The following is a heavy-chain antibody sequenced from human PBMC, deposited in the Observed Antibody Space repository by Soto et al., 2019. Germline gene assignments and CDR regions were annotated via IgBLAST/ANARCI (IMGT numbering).Heavy chain of an antibody. CDR1: GYTFTGYY. J-gene: IGHJ4*02. V-gene: IGHV1-2*04. CDR2: INPNSGGT. D-gene: IGHD3-3*01. CDR3: ARVREGLRFLEWPLFDY. Sequence: QVQLVQSGAEVKKPGASVKVSCKASGYTFTGYYMHWVRQAPGQGLEWMGWINPNSGGTNYAQKFQGWVTMTRDTSISTAYMELSRLRSYDTAVYYCARVREGLRFLEWPLFDYWGQGTLVTVSS.